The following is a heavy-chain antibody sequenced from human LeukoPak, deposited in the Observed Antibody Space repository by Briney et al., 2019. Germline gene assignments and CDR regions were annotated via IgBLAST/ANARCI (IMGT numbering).Heavy chain of an antibody. J-gene: IGHJ6*03. V-gene: IGHV3-30*02. CDR2: IRYDGSNK. Sequence: GGSLRLSCAASGFTFSSYSMNWVRQAPGKGLEWVAFIRYDGSNKYYADSVKGRFTISRDNSKNTLYLQMNSLRAEDTAVYYCAKDGQSGSPLRYYYYMDVWGKGTTVTVSS. D-gene: IGHD1-26*01. CDR1: GFTFSSYS. CDR3: AKDGQSGSPLRYYYYMDV.